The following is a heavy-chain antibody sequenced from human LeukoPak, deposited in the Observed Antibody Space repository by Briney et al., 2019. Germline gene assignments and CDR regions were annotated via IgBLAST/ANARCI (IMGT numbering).Heavy chain of an antibody. Sequence: GASVKVSCKASGGTFSSYAISWVRQAPGQGLEWMGRIIPILGIANYAQKFQGRVTITADKSTSTAYMELSGLRSEDTAVYYCARVGHSGSREIDYWGQGTLVTVSS. D-gene: IGHD1-26*01. J-gene: IGHJ4*02. CDR1: GGTFSSYA. V-gene: IGHV1-69*04. CDR3: ARVGHSGSREIDY. CDR2: IIPILGIA.